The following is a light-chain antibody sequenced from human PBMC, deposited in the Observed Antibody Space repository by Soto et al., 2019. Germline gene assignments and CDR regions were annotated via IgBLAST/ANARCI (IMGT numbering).Light chain of an antibody. J-gene: IGLJ1*01. Sequence: QSVLTQPASVSGSPGQSIAISCTGTNSDVGSYNYVSWYQQHPDKAPRLIIYDVSNRPSGVSDRFSGSKSGNTASLTISGLQAEDVSDDYCTSYTYSRTPHVSGVVTKVTDL. CDR2: DVS. CDR1: NSDVGSYNY. CDR3: TSYTYSRTPHV. V-gene: IGLV2-14*03.